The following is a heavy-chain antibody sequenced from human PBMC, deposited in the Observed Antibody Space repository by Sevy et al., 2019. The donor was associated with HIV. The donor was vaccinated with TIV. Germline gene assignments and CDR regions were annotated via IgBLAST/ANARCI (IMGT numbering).Heavy chain of an antibody. CDR3: VAANSWEDY. CDR2: VNSDGGDT. D-gene: IGHD6-13*01. Sequence: GGSLRLSCEGSGYTFSNYWMHWVRQAPGKGLEWVLRVNSDGGDTAYADSVKGRFTISRDNAENTMSLQMNTLRAEDTGLYYCVAANSWEDYWGQGTQVTVSS. CDR1: GYTFSNYW. V-gene: IGHV3-74*01. J-gene: IGHJ4*02.